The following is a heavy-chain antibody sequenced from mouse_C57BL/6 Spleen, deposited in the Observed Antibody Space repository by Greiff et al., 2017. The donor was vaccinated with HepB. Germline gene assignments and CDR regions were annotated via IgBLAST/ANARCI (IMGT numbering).Heavy chain of an antibody. CDR1: GYTFTDYN. CDR3: ARRENDYDSAWFAY. V-gene: IGHV1-18*01. Sequence: EVQLQQSGPELVKPGASVKIPCKASGYTFTDYNMDWVKQSHGKSLEWIGDINPNNGGTIYNQKFKGKATLTVDKSSSTAYMELRSLTSEDTAVYYCARRENDYDSAWFAYWGQGTLVTVSA. CDR2: INPNNGGT. D-gene: IGHD2-4*01. J-gene: IGHJ3*01.